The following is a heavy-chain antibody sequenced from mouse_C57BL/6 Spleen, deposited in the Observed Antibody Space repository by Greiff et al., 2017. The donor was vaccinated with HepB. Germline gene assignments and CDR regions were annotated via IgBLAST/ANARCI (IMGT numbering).Heavy chain of an antibody. CDR1: GYTFTSYW. CDR2: IYPGSGST. Sequence: QVQLKQPGAELVKPGASVKMSCKASGYTFTSYWITWVKQRPGQGLEWIGDIYPGSGSTNYNEKFKSKATLTVDTSSSTAYMQLSSLTSEDSAVYYCARLFDGYYVIDYWGQGTTLTVSS. CDR3: ARLFDGYYVIDY. D-gene: IGHD2-3*01. V-gene: IGHV1-55*01. J-gene: IGHJ2*01.